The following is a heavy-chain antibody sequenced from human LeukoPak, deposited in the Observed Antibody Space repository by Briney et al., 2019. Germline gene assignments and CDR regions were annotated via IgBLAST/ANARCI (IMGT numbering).Heavy chain of an antibody. CDR2: IYTSGST. CDR1: GGSLSSYY. V-gene: IGHV4-4*07. J-gene: IGHJ5*02. D-gene: IGHD3-10*01. CDR3: ARDVDYYYGSGSYYQNWFDP. Sequence: SETLSLTCTVPGGSLSSYYWSWIRQPAAKGLEWIGRIYTSGSTNYNPSLKRRVTMSVDASKNQFSLKLSSVTAADTAVYYCARDVDYYYGSGSYYQNWFDPWGQGTLVTVSS.